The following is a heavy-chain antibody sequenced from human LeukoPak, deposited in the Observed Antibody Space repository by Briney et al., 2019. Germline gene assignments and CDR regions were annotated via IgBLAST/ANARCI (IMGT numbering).Heavy chain of an antibody. J-gene: IGHJ4*02. CDR3: ARVIAVAGTITY. D-gene: IGHD6-19*01. Sequence: ASVKVSCKASGYTFTGYYMHWVRQAPGQGLEWMGWINPNSGGTNYAQKFRGRVTMTRDTSISTAYMELSRLRSDDTAVYYCARVIAVAGTITYWGQGTLVTVSS. V-gene: IGHV1-2*02. CDR1: GYTFTGYY. CDR2: INPNSGGT.